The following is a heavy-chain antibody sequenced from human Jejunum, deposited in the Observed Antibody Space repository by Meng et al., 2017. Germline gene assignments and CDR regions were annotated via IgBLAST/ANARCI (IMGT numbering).Heavy chain of an antibody. CDR2: INPISGDT. Sequence: QVQLVQSGAEVKKCGASVKVSCKASGYTFSDYYMHWVRQAPGQGLEWMGRINPISGDTNYAQKFQGRVTMTRDTSISTAYMELSSLTSDDTAEYYCARENYDISGYYYSTFWGQGSLVTVSS. CDR1: GYTFSDYY. D-gene: IGHD3-22*01. CDR3: ARENYDISGYYYSTF. V-gene: IGHV1-2*06. J-gene: IGHJ4*02.